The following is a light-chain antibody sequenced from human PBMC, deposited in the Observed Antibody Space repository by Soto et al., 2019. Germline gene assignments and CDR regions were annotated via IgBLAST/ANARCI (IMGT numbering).Light chain of an antibody. Sequence: DIQLTQSPSFLSASVGDRVTVSCRASQYISTSLAWFQQKAGKVPQLLVYPASTLQDGVPSSFTGSGSGTYFIPTIHNRQAEGSGTYYCQHHRTYPFRFGQGTKVDMK. V-gene: IGKV1-9*01. CDR2: PAS. J-gene: IGKJ2*03. CDR3: QHHRTYPFR. CDR1: QYISTS.